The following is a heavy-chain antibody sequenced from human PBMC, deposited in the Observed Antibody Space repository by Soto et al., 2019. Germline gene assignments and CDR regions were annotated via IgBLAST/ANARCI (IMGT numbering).Heavy chain of an antibody. V-gene: IGHV4-30-4*01. Sequence: KPSETLSLTCTVSGGSISSGDYYWSWIRQPPGKGLEWIGYIYYSGSTYYNPSLKSRVTISVDTSKNQFSLKLSSVTAADTAVYYCARDRYSSGSVDYWGQGTLVTVSS. J-gene: IGHJ4*02. D-gene: IGHD6-25*01. CDR2: IYYSGST. CDR1: GGSISSGDYY. CDR3: ARDRYSSGSVDY.